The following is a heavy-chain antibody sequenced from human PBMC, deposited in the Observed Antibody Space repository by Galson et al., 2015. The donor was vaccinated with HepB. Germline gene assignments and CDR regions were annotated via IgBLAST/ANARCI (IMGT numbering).Heavy chain of an antibody. CDR2: IWNDGNSK. CDR3: ARGRYCSTSKCYAGKEWFDP. Sequence: SLRLSCAASGFTFTNYGMHWVRQAPGKGLEWVAVIWNDGNSKYYADSVKGRFTISRDNSKNTLYLQMNSLSAEDTAVYYCARGRYCSTSKCYAGKEWFDPWGQGTLVTVSS. V-gene: IGHV3-33*01. J-gene: IGHJ5*02. CDR1: GFTFTNYG. D-gene: IGHD2-2*01.